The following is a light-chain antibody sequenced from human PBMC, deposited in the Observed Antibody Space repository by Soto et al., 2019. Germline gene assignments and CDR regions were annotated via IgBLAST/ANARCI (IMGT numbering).Light chain of an antibody. J-gene: IGKJ4*01. CDR3: QQYGRSPLT. V-gene: IGKV3-20*01. CDR1: QSVNNAF. Sequence: EIVLTQSPDTLSLSPGGRATLSCRASQSVNNAFLAWYQQKPGQAPRLLIYATSNRATGIPDRFSGSGSGTDFTLSIGRLEPEDFAVYYCQQYGRSPLTFGGGTKVEIK. CDR2: ATS.